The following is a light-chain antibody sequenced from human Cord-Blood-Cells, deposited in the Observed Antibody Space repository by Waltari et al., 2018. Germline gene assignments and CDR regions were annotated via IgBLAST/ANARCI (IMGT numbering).Light chain of an antibody. J-gene: IGKJ2*01. CDR2: DAS. CDR1: QDISNY. V-gene: IGKV1-33*01. Sequence: DIQMTQSPSSLSASVGDGVTITCQESQDISNYLNWYQQKPGKAPKLLIYDASNLETGVPSRFSGSGSGTDFTFTISSLQPEDIATYYCQQYDNLYTFGQGTKLEIK. CDR3: QQYDNLYT.